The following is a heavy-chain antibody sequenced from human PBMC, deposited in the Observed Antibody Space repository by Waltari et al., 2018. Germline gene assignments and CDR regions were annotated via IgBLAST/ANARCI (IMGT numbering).Heavy chain of an antibody. CDR1: GFTFSSYA. D-gene: IGHD6-19*01. Sequence: EVQLLESGGGLVQPGGSLRLSCAASGFTFSSYAMSWVREAPGKGLEWVSAISGSGGSTYYADSVKGRFTISRDNSKNTLYLQMNSLRAEDTAVYYCAKVSAVAGTFADYWGQGTLVTVSS. CDR3: AKVSAVAGTFADY. V-gene: IGHV3-23*01. J-gene: IGHJ4*02. CDR2: ISGSGGST.